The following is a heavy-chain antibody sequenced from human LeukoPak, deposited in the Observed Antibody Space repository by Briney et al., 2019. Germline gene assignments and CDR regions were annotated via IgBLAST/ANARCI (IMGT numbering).Heavy chain of an antibody. D-gene: IGHD3-22*01. V-gene: IGHV3-30-3*01. CDR3: ARDEGYYYDSSGYGYFDY. CDR2: ISYDGSNK. Sequence: GGSLRLSCAASGFTFSSYAMHWVRQAPGKGLEWVAVISYDGSNKYYADSVKGRFTISRDNSKNTLYLQMNSLRAEDTAVYYCARDEGYYYDSSGYGYFDYWGQGTLVTVSS. J-gene: IGHJ4*02. CDR1: GFTFSSYA.